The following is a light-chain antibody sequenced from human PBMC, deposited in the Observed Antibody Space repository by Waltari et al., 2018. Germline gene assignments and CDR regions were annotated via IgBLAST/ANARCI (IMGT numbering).Light chain of an antibody. CDR3: SSYAGSNNLGV. J-gene: IGLJ1*01. V-gene: IGLV2-8*01. CDR1: RRYVGGFSH. CDR2: EVY. Sequence: SALTQPPSASGSPGQSVTLSRTGHRRYVGGFSHVSRYQHPPGKAPKLRIYEVYKRPSGVPVRCSGSKSGNTASLTVSGLQAEDEADYYCSSYAGSNNLGVFGTGTKVTVL.